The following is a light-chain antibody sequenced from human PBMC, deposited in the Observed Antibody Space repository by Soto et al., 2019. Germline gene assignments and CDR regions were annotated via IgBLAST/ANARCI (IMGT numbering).Light chain of an antibody. CDR3: QQPNSYPLT. J-gene: IGKJ4*01. CDR2: AAS. V-gene: IGKV1-9*01. Sequence: DIQLTQSPSFLSASVGDRVTITCRASQGISSYLAWYQQKPGKAPKLLIYAASTLQSGVPSRFSGSGSGTEFTLTISSLQPEDFATYCCQQPNSYPLTFGGGTKVEIK. CDR1: QGISSY.